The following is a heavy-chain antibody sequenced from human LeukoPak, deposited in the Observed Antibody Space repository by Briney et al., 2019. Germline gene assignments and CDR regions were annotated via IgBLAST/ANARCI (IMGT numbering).Heavy chain of an antibody. CDR1: GGSISSYY. D-gene: IGHD6-13*01. CDR2: INHSGST. V-gene: IGHV4-34*01. Sequence: SETLSLTCTVSGGSISSYYWSWIRQPPGKGLEWIGEINHSGSTNYNPSLKSRVTISVDTSKNQFSLKLSSVTAADTAVYYCARVAAGQYYFDYWGQGALVTVSS. CDR3: ARVAAGQYYFDY. J-gene: IGHJ4*02.